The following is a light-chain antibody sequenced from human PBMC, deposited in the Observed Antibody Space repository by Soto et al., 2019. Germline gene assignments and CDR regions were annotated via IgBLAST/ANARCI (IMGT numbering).Light chain of an antibody. CDR3: QQYNSYSS. V-gene: IGKV1-5*03. CDR2: KAS. J-gene: IGKJ3*01. CDR1: QSITGR. Sequence: DIQMTQSPSTLSASVGDRVTITCRASQSITGRLAWYQQKPGKAPILLIYKASNLGGGVPSRFSGDGSGTESALAISSLQPEDSATYYCQQYNSYSSFGPGTIVDIK.